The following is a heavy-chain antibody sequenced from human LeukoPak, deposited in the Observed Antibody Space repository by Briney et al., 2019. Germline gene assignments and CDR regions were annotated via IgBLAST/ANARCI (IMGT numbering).Heavy chain of an antibody. Sequence: SETLSLTCAVSGGSISSSNWWSWVRQPPGKGLEWIGEIYHSGSTNYNLSLKSRVTISVDKSKNQFSLKLGSVTAAGTAVYYCARGGRYSSSWYAGAFDIWGQGTMVTVSA. CDR1: GGSISSSNW. CDR2: IYHSGST. V-gene: IGHV4-4*02. D-gene: IGHD6-13*01. J-gene: IGHJ3*02. CDR3: ARGGRYSSSWYAGAFDI.